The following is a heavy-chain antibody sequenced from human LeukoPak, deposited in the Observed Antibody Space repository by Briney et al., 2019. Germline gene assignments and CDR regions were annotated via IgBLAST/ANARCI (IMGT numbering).Heavy chain of an antibody. V-gene: IGHV4-31*03. Sequence: PSETLSLTCTVSGGSISSGGYYWSWIRQHPGKGLEWIGYIYYSGSTYYNPSLESRVTISVDTSKNQFSLKLSSVTAADTAVYYCARVAAAGHLPFDYWGQGTLVTVSS. J-gene: IGHJ4*02. CDR1: GGSISSGGYY. CDR2: IYYSGST. D-gene: IGHD6-13*01. CDR3: ARVAAAGHLPFDY.